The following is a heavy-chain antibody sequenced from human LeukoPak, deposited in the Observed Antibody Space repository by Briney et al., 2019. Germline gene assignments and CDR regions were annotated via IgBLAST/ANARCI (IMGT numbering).Heavy chain of an antibody. CDR2: IKQDGSEK. J-gene: IGHJ4*02. Sequence: PGGSLRLSCAASGFTFSSYWMSWVRQAPGKGLEWVANIKQDGSEKYYVDSVKGRFTISRDNAKNSLYLQMNSLRAEDTAVYYCARDVRLVCSGGSCYFDYWGQGALVTVSS. CDR3: ARDVRLVCSGGSCYFDY. CDR1: GFTFSSYW. D-gene: IGHD2-15*01. V-gene: IGHV3-7*01.